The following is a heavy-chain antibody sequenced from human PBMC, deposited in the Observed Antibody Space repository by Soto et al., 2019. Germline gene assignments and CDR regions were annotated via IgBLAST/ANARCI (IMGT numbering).Heavy chain of an antibody. CDR3: TRGGDPYKTGH. CDR1: GGSISPYY. D-gene: IGHD2-21*01. CDR2: IYYAGTT. J-gene: IGHJ1*01. V-gene: IGHV4-59*01. Sequence: SETLSLTCTVSGGSISPYYWSWIRQPPGKGLEWVGYIYYAGTTSYNPSLKGRVTMSVDTSKNQFSLKLTSVNTADTAIYYCTRGGDPYKTGHWGQGTPVPVSS.